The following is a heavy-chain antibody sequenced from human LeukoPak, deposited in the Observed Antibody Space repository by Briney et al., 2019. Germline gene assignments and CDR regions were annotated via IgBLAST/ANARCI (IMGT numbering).Heavy chain of an antibody. D-gene: IGHD3-9*01. V-gene: IGHV3-23*01. CDR3: AKAKTPDYDILTGYYAANYYYYYGMDV. CDR1: GFTFSGHA. J-gene: IGHJ6*02. Sequence: GGSLRLSCAASGFTFSGHAMSWVRQAPGKGLEWVSTISGSGAGTYYADSVKGRFTISRDNSKNTLYLQMNSLRAEDTAVYYCAKAKTPDYDILTGYYAANYYYYYGMDVWGQGTTVTVSS. CDR2: ISGSGAGT.